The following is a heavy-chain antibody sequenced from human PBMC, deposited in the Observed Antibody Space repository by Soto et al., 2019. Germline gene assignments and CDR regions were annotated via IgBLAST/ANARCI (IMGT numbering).Heavy chain of an antibody. V-gene: IGHV4-39*01. CDR1: GGSISSSSYY. J-gene: IGHJ4*02. Sequence: SGTLALTCSVSGGSISSSSYYWGLIRQPPGKGLEWIGSIYYSGSTYYNPSLKSRVTISVDTSKNQFSLKLSSVTAADTAVYYCARTAGYCSGGSCYLDYWGQGTLVTVSS. CDR2: IYYSGST. CDR3: ARTAGYCSGGSCYLDY. D-gene: IGHD2-15*01.